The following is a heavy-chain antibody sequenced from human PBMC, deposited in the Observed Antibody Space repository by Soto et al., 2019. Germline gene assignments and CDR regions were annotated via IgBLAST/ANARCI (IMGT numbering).Heavy chain of an antibody. J-gene: IGHJ5*02. V-gene: IGHV1-69*06. CDR1: GGTFSSYA. CDR3: ARDSGREGYCSSTSCRYNWFDP. CDR2: IIPTFGTA. D-gene: IGHD2-2*01. Sequence: ASVKVSCKASGGTFSSYAISWVRQAPGQGLEWMGGIIPTFGTANYAQKFQGRVTITADKSTSTAYMELSSLRSEDTAVYYCARDSGREGYCSSTSCRYNWFDPWGQGTLVTVSS.